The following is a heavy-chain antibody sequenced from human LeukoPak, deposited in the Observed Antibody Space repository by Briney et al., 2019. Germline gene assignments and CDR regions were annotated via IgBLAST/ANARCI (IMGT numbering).Heavy chain of an antibody. V-gene: IGHV4-39*01. Sequence: SETLSLTCTVSGGSISSSSYYWGWIRQPPGKGLEWIGSIYYSGSTYYNPSLKSRVTISADTSKNQFSLKLSSVTAADTAVYYCARGTVLLWFGELLDAFDIWGQGTMVTVSS. CDR3: ARGTVLLWFGELLDAFDI. CDR2: IYYSGST. CDR1: GGSISSSSYY. J-gene: IGHJ3*02. D-gene: IGHD3-10*01.